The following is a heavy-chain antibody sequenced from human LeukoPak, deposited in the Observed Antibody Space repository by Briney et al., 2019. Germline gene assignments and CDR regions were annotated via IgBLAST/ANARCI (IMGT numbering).Heavy chain of an antibody. CDR1: GGTFSSYA. J-gene: IGHJ4*02. D-gene: IGHD3-9*01. Sequence: ASVKVSCKASGGTFSSYAISWVRQAPGQGLEWMGWISAYNGNTNYAQNLQGRVTLTTDTSTSTAYMELRSLRSDDTAVYYCARSPHILTGENFDYWGQGTLLTVSS. CDR2: ISAYNGNT. V-gene: IGHV1-18*01. CDR3: ARSPHILTGENFDY.